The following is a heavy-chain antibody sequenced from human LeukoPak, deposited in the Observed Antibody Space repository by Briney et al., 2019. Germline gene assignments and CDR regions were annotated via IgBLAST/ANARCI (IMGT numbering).Heavy chain of an antibody. J-gene: IGHJ6*02. D-gene: IGHD3-10*01. Sequence: SETLSLTCTVSGDSMSSYYWSWIRQPPEKGLEWIGYIYYSGSTDYNPSLKSRVTISIDTSKNQFSLKLSSVTAADTAAYFCARHLLRGFYYGMDVWDQGTTVTVSS. CDR2: IYYSGST. CDR1: GDSMSSYY. CDR3: ARHLLRGFYYGMDV. V-gene: IGHV4-59*08.